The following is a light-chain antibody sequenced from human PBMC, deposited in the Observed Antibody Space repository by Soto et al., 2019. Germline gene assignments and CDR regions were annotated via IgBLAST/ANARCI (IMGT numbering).Light chain of an antibody. V-gene: IGKV1-6*01. CDR2: GAS. J-gene: IGKJ1*01. Sequence: AIQMTQSPFSLSASVGDRVTITCRASQGIRNDLGWYQQKPGKAPKLLIYGASTLQSGVPSRFSGSGSGTDFTLTISSLQPEDFATYYCLQDYNYPRTFGQGTKVEIK. CDR3: LQDYNYPRT. CDR1: QGIRND.